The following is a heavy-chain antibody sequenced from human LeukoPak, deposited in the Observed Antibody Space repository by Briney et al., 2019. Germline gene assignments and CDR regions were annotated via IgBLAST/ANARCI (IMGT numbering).Heavy chain of an antibody. Sequence: PGGSLRLSCAASGFTFSSYWMHWVRQAPGKGLVWVSRINSDGSSTSYADSVKGRFTISRDNAKNTLYLQMNSLRAEDTAVYYCARRPPYYDILTGYYKGIDYFDYWGQGTLVTVSS. CDR2: INSDGSST. CDR1: GFTFSSYW. V-gene: IGHV3-74*01. D-gene: IGHD3-9*01. CDR3: ARRPPYYDILTGYYKGIDYFDY. J-gene: IGHJ4*02.